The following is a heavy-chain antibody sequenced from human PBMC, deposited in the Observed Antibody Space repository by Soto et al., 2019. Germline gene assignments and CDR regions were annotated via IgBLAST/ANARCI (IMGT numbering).Heavy chain of an antibody. CDR2: ISSDNER. CDR3: VRMNADSYQFYYAMDV. Sequence: SGPTLVNPTETLTLTCTVSGFSLSTGRMGXSWIRQPPGKALEWLAHISSDNERSYSTSMQGRLTISKDPSGSQVVLSMTNLDPVDTGTYYCVRMNADSYQFYYAMDVWGQGTTVTVSS. J-gene: IGHJ6*02. D-gene: IGHD4-17*01. CDR1: GFSLSTGRMG. V-gene: IGHV2-26*01.